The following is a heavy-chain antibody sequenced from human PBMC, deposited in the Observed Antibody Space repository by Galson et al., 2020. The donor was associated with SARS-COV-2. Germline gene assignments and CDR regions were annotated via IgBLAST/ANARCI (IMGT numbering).Heavy chain of an antibody. CDR3: ARGDMGNDYFDY. J-gene: IGHJ4*02. V-gene: IGHV3-74*01. CDR1: GFTFSSYW. CDR2: IYSEGSIT. D-gene: IGHD7-27*01. Sequence: GGSLRLSCAVSGFTFSSYWMHWVRQAPGKGLVWVSRIYSEGSITSYADSVKGRFTISGDNAKNTLYLQMNSLRAEDTAVYYCARGDMGNDYFDYWGQGTLVTVSS.